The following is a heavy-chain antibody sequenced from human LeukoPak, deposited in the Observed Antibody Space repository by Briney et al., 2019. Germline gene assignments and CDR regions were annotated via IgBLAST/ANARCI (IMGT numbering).Heavy chain of an antibody. D-gene: IGHD1-26*01. CDR3: ARSYQWELLYYFDY. Sequence: ASVKVSCKASGYTFTGYYMHWVRQAPGQGLEWTGWINPNSGGTNYAQKFQGRVTMTRDTSISTAYMEPSRLRSDDTAVYYCARSYQWELLYYFDYWGQGTLVTVSS. CDR2: INPNSGGT. CDR1: GYTFTGYY. V-gene: IGHV1-2*02. J-gene: IGHJ4*02.